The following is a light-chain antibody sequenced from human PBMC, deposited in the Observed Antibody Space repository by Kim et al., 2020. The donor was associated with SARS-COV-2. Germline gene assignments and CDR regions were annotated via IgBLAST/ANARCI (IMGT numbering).Light chain of an antibody. CDR3: QQGYST. J-gene: IGKJ2*01. CDR1: QSISTY. V-gene: IGKV1-39*01. Sequence: DIQMTQSPSSLSASVGDRVTITCRASQSISTYLNWYQQKPGKAPKLLIYAASSLPTGVPSRFSGSGFGTDFTLTISSLQPEDFATYYCQQGYSTFGQGTKLEI. CDR2: AAS.